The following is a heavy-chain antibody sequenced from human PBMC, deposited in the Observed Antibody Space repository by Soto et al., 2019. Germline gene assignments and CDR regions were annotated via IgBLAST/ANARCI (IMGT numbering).Heavy chain of an antibody. Sequence: GGSLRLSCAASGFTFSSYSMNWVRQAPGKGLEWVSSISGSSSYIYYADSVKGRFTISRDNAKNSLYLQMNSLRAEDTAVYYCSRIDGDYVPYPFDYWGPGTLVTVSS. V-gene: IGHV3-21*01. CDR3: SRIDGDYVPYPFDY. J-gene: IGHJ4*02. CDR1: GFTFSSYS. D-gene: IGHD4-17*01. CDR2: ISGSSSYI.